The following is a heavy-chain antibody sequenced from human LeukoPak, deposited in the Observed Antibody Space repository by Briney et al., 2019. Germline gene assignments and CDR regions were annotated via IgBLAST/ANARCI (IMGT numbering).Heavy chain of an antibody. CDR1: GYSISSGYY. J-gene: IGHJ4*02. D-gene: IGHD3-3*01. V-gene: IGHV4-38-2*02. Sequence: PSETMSLTCTVSGYSISSGYYWGWIRQPPGKGLEWIGSIYHSGSTYYNPSLKSRVTISVDTSKNQFSLKLSSVTAADTAVYYCAREPFTIFGVVISQYYFDYWGQGTLVTVSP. CDR2: IYHSGST. CDR3: AREPFTIFGVVISQYYFDY.